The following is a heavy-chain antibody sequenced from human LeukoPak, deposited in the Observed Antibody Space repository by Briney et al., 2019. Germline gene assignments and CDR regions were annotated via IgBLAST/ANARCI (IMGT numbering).Heavy chain of an antibody. Sequence: ASVKVSCKASGYTFTSYDINWVRQATGQGLEWMGWMNHNNNNTGYAQKFQGRDTMTRNTSISTAYMELSSLRSEDTAVYYCARYPRSNYNFDFWGQGTLVTVSS. J-gene: IGHJ4*02. CDR3: ARYPRSNYNFDF. D-gene: IGHD5-24*01. V-gene: IGHV1-8*01. CDR1: GYTFTSYD. CDR2: MNHNNNNT.